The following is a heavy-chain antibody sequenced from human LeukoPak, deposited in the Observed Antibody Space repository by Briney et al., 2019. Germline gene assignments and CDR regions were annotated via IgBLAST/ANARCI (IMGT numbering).Heavy chain of an antibody. Sequence: ASVKVFCKASGYTFTGYYMHWVRQAPGQGLEWMGWINPNSGGTNYAQRFQGRVTMTRDTSISTAYMELSRLRSDDTAVYYCARGGSYDSRGYYYSWGQGTLVTVSS. CDR3: ARGGSYDSRGYYYS. D-gene: IGHD3-22*01. CDR1: GYTFTGYY. CDR2: INPNSGGT. V-gene: IGHV1-2*02. J-gene: IGHJ4*02.